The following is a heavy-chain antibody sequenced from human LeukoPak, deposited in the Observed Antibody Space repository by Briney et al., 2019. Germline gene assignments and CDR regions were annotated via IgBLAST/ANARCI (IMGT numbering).Heavy chain of an antibody. CDR3: ARGEWGGGYACD. V-gene: IGHV3-53*05. CDR2: IYHDGNT. CDR1: GFTFSNYP. J-gene: IGHJ4*02. Sequence: PGGSLRLSCAASGFTFSNYPMTWVRQAPGKGLEWVSVIYHDGNTYYAESVKGRFTISRDNSKSTLFLQMNSLRAEDTAVYYCARGEWGGGYACDWGQGTLVTVSS. D-gene: IGHD5-12*01.